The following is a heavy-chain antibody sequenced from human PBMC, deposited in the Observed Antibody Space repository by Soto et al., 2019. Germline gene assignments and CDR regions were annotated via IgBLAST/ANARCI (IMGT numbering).Heavy chain of an antibody. CDR1: GESSNGYC. CDR3: ARASYPVAPQAV. Sequence: SETLSLTCSVSGESSNGYCLSWIRQPPGQRLEWLGLIYYCGTTNYNPSLKSRLILSVDTSTNQLSLKLRSVKAADTAIYFCARASYPVAPQAVRGQGTLVTVSS. CDR2: IYYCGTT. V-gene: IGHV4-59*01. J-gene: IGHJ4*02. D-gene: IGHD2-15*01.